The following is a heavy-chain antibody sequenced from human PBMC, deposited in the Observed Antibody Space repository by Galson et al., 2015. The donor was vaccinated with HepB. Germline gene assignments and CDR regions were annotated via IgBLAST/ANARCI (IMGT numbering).Heavy chain of an antibody. CDR3: ARGVRVRSGSLTHYYMDV. Sequence: SLRLSCAASGFTFSSYAMHWVRQAPGKGLEWVAVISYDGSNKYYADSVKGRFTISRDNSKNTLYLQMNSLRAEDTAVYYCARGVRVRSGSLTHYYMDVWGKGTTVTVSS. V-gene: IGHV3-30-3*01. CDR1: GFTFSSYA. D-gene: IGHD1-26*01. J-gene: IGHJ6*03. CDR2: ISYDGSNK.